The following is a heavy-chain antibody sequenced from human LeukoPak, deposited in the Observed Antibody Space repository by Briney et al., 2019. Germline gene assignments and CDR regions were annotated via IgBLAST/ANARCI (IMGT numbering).Heavy chain of an antibody. Sequence: GGSLRLSCAASGFTFSSYTMHWVRQAPGKGLEWVAVISYDGSNKYYADSVKGRFTISRDNSKNTLYLQMNSLRAEDTAVYYCARAVRGTLFDPWGQGTLVTVSS. V-gene: IGHV3-30-3*01. CDR3: ARAVRGTLFDP. CDR1: GFTFSSYT. CDR2: ISYDGSNK. D-gene: IGHD3-16*01. J-gene: IGHJ5*02.